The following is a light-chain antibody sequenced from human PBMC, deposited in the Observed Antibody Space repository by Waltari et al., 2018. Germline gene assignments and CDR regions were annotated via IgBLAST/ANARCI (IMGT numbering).Light chain of an antibody. J-gene: IGLJ3*02. CDR2: QAN. CDR3: QAWDSSTAWV. Sequence: SYELTQPPSVSVSPGQTASITCSRDKWVPNYASWYQKKPGQSPVLFLYQANKRPSGIPERFSGSNSGNTATLTISGTQALDEADYYCQAWDSSTAWVFGGGTKLTVL. V-gene: IGLV3-1*01. CDR1: KWVPNY.